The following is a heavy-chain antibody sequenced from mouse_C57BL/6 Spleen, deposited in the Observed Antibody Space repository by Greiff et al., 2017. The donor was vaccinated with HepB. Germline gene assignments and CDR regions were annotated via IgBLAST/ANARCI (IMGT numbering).Heavy chain of an antibody. CDR2: IDPSDSST. V-gene: IGHV1-50*01. CDR1: GYTFTSYW. Sequence: VKLQQPGAELVKPGASVKLSCKASGYTFTSYWMQWVKQRPGQGLEWLGEIDPSDSSTNYTQKFKGKATLTVDTSSSTAYMQLSGLTSEDTAVYYCASRSYGYFDVWGTGTTVTVSS. J-gene: IGHJ1*03. CDR3: ASRSYGYFDV.